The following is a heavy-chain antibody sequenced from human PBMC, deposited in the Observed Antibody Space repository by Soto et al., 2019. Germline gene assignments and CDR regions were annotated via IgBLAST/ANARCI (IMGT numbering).Heavy chain of an antibody. V-gene: IGHV4-39*01. CDR3: ARHLRQYYDSSGYYLNWFDP. CDR1: GGSISSSSYY. CDR2: IYYSGST. J-gene: IGHJ5*02. D-gene: IGHD3-22*01. Sequence: PSETLSLTCTVSGGSISSSSYYCGWIRQPPGKGLEWIGSIYYSGSTYYNPSLKSRVTISVDTSKNQFSLKLSSVTAADTAVYYCARHLRQYYDSSGYYLNWFDPWGQGTLVTVSS.